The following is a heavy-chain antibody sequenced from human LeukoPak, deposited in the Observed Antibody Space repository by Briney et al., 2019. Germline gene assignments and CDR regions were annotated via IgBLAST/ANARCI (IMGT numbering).Heavy chain of an antibody. D-gene: IGHD6-13*01. V-gene: IGHV3-11*01. CDR3: ARGYSSSWYVHYYYMDV. J-gene: IGHJ6*03. CDR1: GFTFSDYY. CDR2: ISSSGSTI. Sequence: GGSLRLSCAASGFTFSDYYMSWIRQAPGKGLEWVSYISSSGSTIYYADSVKGRFTNSRDNAKNSLYLQMNSLRAEDTAVYYCARGYSSSWYVHYYYMDVWGERTTVTVSS.